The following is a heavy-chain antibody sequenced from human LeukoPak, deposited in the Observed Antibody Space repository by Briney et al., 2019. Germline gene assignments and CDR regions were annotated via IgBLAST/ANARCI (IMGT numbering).Heavy chain of an antibody. CDR2: IYPGDSDT. CDR1: GSPFTTHW. D-gene: IGHD3-22*01. J-gene: IGHJ4*02. Sequence: GESLKISCKGSGSPFTTHWIGWVRPMPGKGLEWMGIIYPGDSDTRYSPSFEGQVTISADKSISTAYLQWSSLKESDTAMYYCARHVRYPDSSGYYYGSYYFDYWGQGTLLTVSS. CDR3: ARHVRYPDSSGYYYGSYYFDY. V-gene: IGHV5-51*01.